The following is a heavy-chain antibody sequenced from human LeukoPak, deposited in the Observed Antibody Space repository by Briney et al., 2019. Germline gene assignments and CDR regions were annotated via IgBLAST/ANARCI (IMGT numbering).Heavy chain of an antibody. Sequence: TLSLTCSVSGGPISRGDYFWTWIRQPPGKGLEYIGYIYYSGTTYYNPSLKSRITMSVDMSANQFSLRLTSVSAADTAVYYCTRAYWIGFHFDSWGQGILVSVSS. V-gene: IGHV4-30-4*01. J-gene: IGHJ4*02. CDR3: TRAYWIGFHFDS. D-gene: IGHD3-3*01. CDR1: GGPISRGDYF. CDR2: IYYSGTT.